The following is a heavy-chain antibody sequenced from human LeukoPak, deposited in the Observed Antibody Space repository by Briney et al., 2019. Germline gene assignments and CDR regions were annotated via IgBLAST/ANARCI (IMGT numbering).Heavy chain of an antibody. CDR3: ARDGAVPYYFDY. CDR2: IYTSGST. V-gene: IGHV4-61*02. D-gene: IGHD4/OR15-4a*01. CDR1: GGSISSGSYY. J-gene: IGHJ4*02. Sequence: SQTLSLTCTVSGGSISSGSYYWSWIRQPAGKELEWIGRIYTSGSTNYNPSLKSRVTISVDTSKNQFSLKLSSVTAADTAVYYCARDGAVPYYFDYRGQGTLVTVSS.